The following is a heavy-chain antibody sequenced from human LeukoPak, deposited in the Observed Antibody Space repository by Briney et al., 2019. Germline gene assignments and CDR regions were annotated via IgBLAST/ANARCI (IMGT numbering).Heavy chain of an antibody. CDR1: VFTFSSYQ. D-gene: IGHD5-12*01. J-gene: IGHJ4*02. Sequence: GGSLRLSCVDSVFTFSSYQMNWVRQAPGKGLEWVSYISSTGSTIYYADSVKGRFTISRDNAKNSLYLQMNSLRAEDTAVYYCAKDSRLYGGYDFDYWGQGTLVTVSS. V-gene: IGHV3-48*03. CDR3: AKDSRLYGGYDFDY. CDR2: ISSTGSTI.